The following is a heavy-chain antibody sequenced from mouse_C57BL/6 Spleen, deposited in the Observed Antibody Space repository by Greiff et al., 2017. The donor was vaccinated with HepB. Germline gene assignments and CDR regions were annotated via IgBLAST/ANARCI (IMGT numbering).Heavy chain of an antibody. CDR1: GYTFTSYG. D-gene: IGHD1-1*01. J-gene: IGHJ4*01. CDR2: IYPRSGNT. V-gene: IGHV1-81*01. Sequence: SGAELARPGASVKLSCKASGYTFTSYGISWVKQRTGQGLEWIGEIYPRSGNTYYNEKFKGKATLTADKSSSTAYMELRSLTSEDSAVYFCARPLYGSSYLYYAMDYWGQGTSVTVSS. CDR3: ARPLYGSSYLYYAMDY.